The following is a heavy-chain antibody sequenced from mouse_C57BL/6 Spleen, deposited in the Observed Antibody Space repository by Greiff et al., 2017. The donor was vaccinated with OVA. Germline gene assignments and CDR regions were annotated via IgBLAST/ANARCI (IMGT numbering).Heavy chain of an antibody. CDR2: IDPSDSYT. D-gene: IGHD4-1*01. Sequence: QVQLQQPGAELVKPGASVKLSCKASGYTFTSYWMQWVKQRPGQGLEWIGEIDPSDSYTNYNQKFKGKATLTVDTSSSTAYMQLSSLTSEDSAVYYCARSRTGTYAMDYWGQGTSVTVSS. CDR3: ARSRTGTYAMDY. V-gene: IGHV1-50*01. CDR1: GYTFTSYW. J-gene: IGHJ4*01.